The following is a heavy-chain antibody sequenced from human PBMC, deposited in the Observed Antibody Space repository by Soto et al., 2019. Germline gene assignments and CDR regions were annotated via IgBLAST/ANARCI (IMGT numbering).Heavy chain of an antibody. CDR2: ITSTSDYI. D-gene: IGHD6-19*01. Sequence: KAVGSLRLSCEASGFRFNTYTMNWVRQAPGKGLEWVSSITSTSDYISYADSVKGRFTISRDNAKNSLYLQMNSLRADDTAVYYCVRHSNGWYDDYYYSMNVWGQGTTVTVSS. CDR1: GFRFNTYT. CDR3: VRHSNGWYDDYYYSMNV. V-gene: IGHV3-21*01. J-gene: IGHJ6*02.